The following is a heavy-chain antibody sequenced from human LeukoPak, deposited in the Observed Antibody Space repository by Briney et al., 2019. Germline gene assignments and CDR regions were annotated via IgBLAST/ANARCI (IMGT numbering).Heavy chain of an antibody. V-gene: IGHV3-74*01. CDR1: GFTFSPYW. CDR2: INGDGTTT. J-gene: IGHJ4*02. D-gene: IGHD2/OR15-2a*01. Sequence: GGSLRLSCAASGFTFSPYWMHWVRQAPGKGLVWVSHINGDGTTTTYADSVKGRFTISRDNAQNTLYLQMNSLRAEDTAVYYWERGTALQDYGGQGTLVTVSS. CDR3: ERGTALQDY.